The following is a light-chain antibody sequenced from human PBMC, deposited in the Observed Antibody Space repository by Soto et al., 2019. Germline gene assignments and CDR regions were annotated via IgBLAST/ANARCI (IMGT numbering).Light chain of an antibody. J-gene: IGKJ5*01. Sequence: EIVLTQSPGTLSLSPGERATLSCRASQSVNNSYLTWYQQKPGQALRVLIYDASTRATGIPDRFSGSGSGTDFTLTISRLEPEDFAVYYCQQRSNWPPKITFGQGTRLEIK. CDR3: QQRSNWPPKIT. V-gene: IGKV3D-20*02. CDR1: QSVNNSY. CDR2: DAS.